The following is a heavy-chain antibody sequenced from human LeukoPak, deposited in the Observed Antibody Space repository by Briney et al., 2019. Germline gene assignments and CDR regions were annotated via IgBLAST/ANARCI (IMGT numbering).Heavy chain of an antibody. D-gene: IGHD3-10*01. CDR1: GFTFGSYE. Sequence: GGSLRLSCAASGFTFGSYEMNWVRQAPGKGLEWVAYITSSGRIIYYAGSVTGRFTISRDNAKNSLYLQMNSLRAEDTAVYYCASTGGYGSGTYDYYYFGMDVWDQGTTVTVSS. J-gene: IGHJ6*02. V-gene: IGHV3-48*03. CDR3: ASTGGYGSGTYDYYYFGMDV. CDR2: ITSSGRII.